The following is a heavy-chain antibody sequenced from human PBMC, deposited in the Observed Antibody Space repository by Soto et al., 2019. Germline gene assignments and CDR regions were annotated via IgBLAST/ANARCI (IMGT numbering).Heavy chain of an antibody. CDR2: ISYDGSNK. CDR1: GFTFSSYG. V-gene: IGHV3-30*18. CDR3: AKLTYSGYDRSYYYGMDV. Sequence: PGGSLRLSCAASGFTFSSYGMHWVRQAPGKGLERVAVISYDGSNKYYADSVKGRFTISRDNSKNTLYLQMNSLRAEDTAVYYCAKLTYSGYDRSYYYGMDVWGQGTTVTVSS. D-gene: IGHD5-12*01. J-gene: IGHJ6*02.